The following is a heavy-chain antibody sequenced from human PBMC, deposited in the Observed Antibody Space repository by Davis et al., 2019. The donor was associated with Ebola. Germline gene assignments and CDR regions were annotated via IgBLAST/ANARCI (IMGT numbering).Heavy chain of an antibody. V-gene: IGHV3-11*06. J-gene: IGHJ4*02. CDR3: ARAEYYYGSGSFRFDY. D-gene: IGHD3-10*01. Sequence: GESLKISCAASGFTFSDYYMSWIRQAPGKGLEWVSYNSSSSSYTNYADSVKGRFTIPRDNAKNSLCLQMNSLRDEDTAVYYCARAEYYYGSGSFRFDYWGQGTLVTVSS. CDR1: GFTFSDYY. CDR2: NSSSSSYT.